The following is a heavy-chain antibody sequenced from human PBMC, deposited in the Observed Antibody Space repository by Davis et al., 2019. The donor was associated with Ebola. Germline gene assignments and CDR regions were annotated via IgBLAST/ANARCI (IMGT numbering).Heavy chain of an antibody. D-gene: IGHD1-14*01. Sequence: SVKVSCKASGYTFANYDIHWVRQAPGQGLEWMGRIIPILGIANYAQKFQGRVTITADKSTSTAYMELSSLRSEDTAVYYCAREFLTAFDIWGQGTMVTVSS. V-gene: IGHV1-69*04. CDR3: AREFLTAFDI. J-gene: IGHJ3*02. CDR2: IIPILGIA. CDR1: GYTFANYD.